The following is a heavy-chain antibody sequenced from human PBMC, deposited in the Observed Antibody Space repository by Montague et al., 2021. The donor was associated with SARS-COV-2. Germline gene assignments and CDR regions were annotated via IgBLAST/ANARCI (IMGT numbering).Heavy chain of an antibody. V-gene: IGHV4-34*01. CDR1: GGSFGVHY. D-gene: IGHD3-10*02. CDR2: INLSGNT. J-gene: IGHJ1*01. CDR3: AEGFTGLSGAVY. Sequence: SETLSLTCAVYGGSFGVHYWSWVRLPPGKGLGLIGEINLSGNTNFNPSHKSRFTISVATSKNQISLTLTSVTAADTAVYVCAEGFTGLSGAVYWGQGTLVTVSS.